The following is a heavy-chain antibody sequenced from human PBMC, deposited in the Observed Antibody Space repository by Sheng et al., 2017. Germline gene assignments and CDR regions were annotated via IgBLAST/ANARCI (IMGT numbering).Heavy chain of an antibody. Sequence: QVQLVQSGAEVKKPGSSVKVSCKTSEETFRSYAITWVRQAPGQGLEWLGGIIPIFGTADYSQKFQDRVTITADKATSTAYMELSSLRSDDAAVYFCARKWNMGWFDPWGQGSLVTVSS. D-gene: IGHD1-1*01. CDR2: IIPIFGTA. CDR3: ARKWNMGWFDP. J-gene: IGHJ5*02. CDR1: EETFRSYA. V-gene: IGHV1-69*06.